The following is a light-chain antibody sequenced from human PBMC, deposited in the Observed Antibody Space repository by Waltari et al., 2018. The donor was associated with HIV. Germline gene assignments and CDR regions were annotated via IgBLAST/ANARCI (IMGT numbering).Light chain of an antibody. CDR1: QSIGIK. J-gene: IGKJ2*04. V-gene: IGKV1-5*03. CDR2: QAS. CDR3: QQYETCCS. Sequence: DIHMTQSPSSLAASVGDKVTISCRASQSIGIKLAWYQQKAGKAPSLLLYQASTSMTGVPPRFSASGSGTDFTLTITSVQPEDFASYFCQQYETCCSFGQGTKLEI.